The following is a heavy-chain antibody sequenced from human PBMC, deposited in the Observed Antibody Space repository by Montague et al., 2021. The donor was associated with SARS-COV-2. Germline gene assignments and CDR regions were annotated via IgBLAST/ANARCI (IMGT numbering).Heavy chain of an antibody. V-gene: IGHV6-1*01. J-gene: IGHJ2*01. D-gene: IGHD2-21*02. Sequence: CAISGDSVSSNIATWNWIIQSPSRGLEWLGRTYYRSKWYNDYAVSVKSRVIINPDTSNNRISLQLNSVTPEDTAVDYCARAYCGGDCYFYWYFDLWGRGTLVTVSS. CDR1: GDSVSSNIAT. CDR2: TYYRSKWYN. CDR3: ARAYCGGDCYFYWYFDL.